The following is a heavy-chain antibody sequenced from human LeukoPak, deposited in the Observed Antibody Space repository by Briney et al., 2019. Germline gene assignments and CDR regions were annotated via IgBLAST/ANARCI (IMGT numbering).Heavy chain of an antibody. CDR2: IKQDGSEK. V-gene: IGHV3-7*01. Sequence: PGGSLRLSCAASGFTFSSYWMSWVRQAPGKGLEWVANIKQDGSEKYYVDSVKGRFTISRDNAKNSLYLQMNSLRAEDTAVYYCARALSGYEYYYYYGMDVWGQGTTVTVSS. CDR1: GFTFSSYW. CDR3: ARALSGYEYYYYYGMDV. D-gene: IGHD5-12*01. J-gene: IGHJ6*02.